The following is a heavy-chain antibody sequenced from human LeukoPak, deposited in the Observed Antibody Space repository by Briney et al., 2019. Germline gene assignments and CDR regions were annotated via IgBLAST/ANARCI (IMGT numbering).Heavy chain of an antibody. CDR3: ARDVSGLEQWLVYYYYYMDV. D-gene: IGHD6-19*01. J-gene: IGHJ6*03. CDR1: GFTFSSYS. CDR2: IISSSSYI. V-gene: IGHV3-21*01. Sequence: TGGSLRLSCAASGFTFSSYSMNWFRQAPGKGLEWVSSIISSSSYIYYADSVKGRFTISRDNAKNSLYLQMNSLRAEDTAVYYCARDVSGLEQWLVYYYYYMDVWGKGTTVTVSS.